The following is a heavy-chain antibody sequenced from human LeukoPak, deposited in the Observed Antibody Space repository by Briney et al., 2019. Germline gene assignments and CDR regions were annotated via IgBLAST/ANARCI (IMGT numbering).Heavy chain of an antibody. CDR2: ISAYNGST. Sequence: ASVKVSCKASGYTFTSYGISWVRQAPGQGLEWMGWISAYNGSTNYAQKLQGRVTMTTDTSTSTAYMELRSLRSDDTAVYYCARDPSYYDSSTLDAFDIGGQGTMVTVSS. V-gene: IGHV1-18*01. CDR1: GYTFTSYG. D-gene: IGHD3-22*01. CDR3: ARDPSYYDSSTLDAFDI. J-gene: IGHJ3*02.